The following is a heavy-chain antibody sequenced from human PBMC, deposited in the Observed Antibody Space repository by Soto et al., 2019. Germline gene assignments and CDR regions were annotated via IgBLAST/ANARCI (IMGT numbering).Heavy chain of an antibody. CDR2: INTRNGVI. CDR3: AIRGNPLMDA. Sequence: QDQLVQSGAEVKKPGASVKVSCKASAHSVDSDGVTWVRQAPGQGLEWMGWINTRNGVIHYAQKFQVRVTMTADTPARTAYMEVRSLRSDDTAVYYCAIRGNPLMDAWGQGTTVIVSS. CDR1: AHSVDSDG. D-gene: IGHD3-3*01. V-gene: IGHV1-18*01. J-gene: IGHJ6*02.